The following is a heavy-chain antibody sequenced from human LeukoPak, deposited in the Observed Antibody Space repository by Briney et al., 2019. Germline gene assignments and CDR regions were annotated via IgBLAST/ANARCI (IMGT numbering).Heavy chain of an antibody. V-gene: IGHV3-7*01. Sequence: GGSLRLSCAASGFTLSSYWMSWVRQAPGKGMEWVDNIKQDGSEKYYVNSVNRRFTISRDNAKNSLYLQMNSLRAEDTAVYYCARAPIFGVVINFYYMDVWGKGTSVTVSS. CDR1: GFTLSSYW. J-gene: IGHJ6*03. CDR2: IKQDGSEK. CDR3: ARAPIFGVVINFYYMDV. D-gene: IGHD3-3*01.